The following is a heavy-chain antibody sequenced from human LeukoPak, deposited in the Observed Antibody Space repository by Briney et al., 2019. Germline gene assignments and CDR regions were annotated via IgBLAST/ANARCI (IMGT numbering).Heavy chain of an antibody. CDR1: GYTFTGYY. V-gene: IGHV1-2*02. J-gene: IGHJ4*02. Sequence: ASVKVSCKASGYTFTGYYMHWVRQAPGQGLEWMVWINPNSGGTNYAQKFQGRVTMTRDTSISTAYMELSRLRSDDTAVYYCARESYYDSSGYPDYWGQGTLVTVSS. CDR3: ARESYYDSSGYPDY. CDR2: INPNSGGT. D-gene: IGHD3-22*01.